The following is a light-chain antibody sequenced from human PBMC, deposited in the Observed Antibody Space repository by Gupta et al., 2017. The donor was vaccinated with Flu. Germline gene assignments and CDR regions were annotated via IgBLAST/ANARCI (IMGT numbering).Light chain of an antibody. CDR2: DAS. J-gene: IGKJ2*01. V-gene: IGKV1-33*01. CDR1: QDISNY. CDR3: HQNDNIPSRT. Sequence: DIQMTQSPSSLSASVGDRVTITCQASQDISNYLNWYKQKSRKAPKLLIYDASNWETGVTSRFSGSGSGRNXSFTISXRLQEDVGAYYYHQNDNIPSRTFGXGTKVEIK.